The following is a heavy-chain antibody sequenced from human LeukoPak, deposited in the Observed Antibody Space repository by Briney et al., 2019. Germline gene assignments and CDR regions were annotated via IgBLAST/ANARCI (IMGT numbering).Heavy chain of an antibody. Sequence: PSETLSLTCTVSGGSISTYYWSWIRQPPGKGLEWIGYIFYSGSTNYNPSLKSRVTISLDTSKNLFSLKLSSVTAADTAIYYCARGFYYDSSGYPPDYWGQGTLVTVSS. J-gene: IGHJ4*02. V-gene: IGHV4-59*01. D-gene: IGHD3-22*01. CDR1: GGSISTYY. CDR2: IFYSGST. CDR3: ARGFYYDSSGYPPDY.